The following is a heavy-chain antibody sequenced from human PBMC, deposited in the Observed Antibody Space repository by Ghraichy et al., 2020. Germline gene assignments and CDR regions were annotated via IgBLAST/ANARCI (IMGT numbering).Heavy chain of an antibody. V-gene: IGHV3-53*01. D-gene: IGHD5-18*01. Sequence: GGSLRLSCAASGFTVSSNYMSWVRQAPGKGLEWVSVIYSGGSPYYADSVKGRFTISRDNSKNTVYLQMNSLRAEDTAVYYCARNGYTYGYARNWGQGTLVTVSS. J-gene: IGHJ4*02. CDR1: GFTVSSNY. CDR3: ARNGYTYGYARN. CDR2: IYSGGSP.